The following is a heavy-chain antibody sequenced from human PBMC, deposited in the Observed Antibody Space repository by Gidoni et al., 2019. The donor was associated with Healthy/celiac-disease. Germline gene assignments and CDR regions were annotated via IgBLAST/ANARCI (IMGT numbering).Heavy chain of an antibody. D-gene: IGHD3-16*01. CDR2: INHSGST. CDR3: AISNRGSYYYGMDV. CDR1: GGSFSGSY. Sequence: QVQLQQWGAGLLKPSETLSLTCAVYGGSFSGSYWSWIRQPPGKGLEWIGEINHSGSTNYNPSLKSRVTISVDTSKNQFSLKLSSVTAADTAVYYCAISNRGSYYYGMDVWGQGTTVTVSS. V-gene: IGHV4-34*01. J-gene: IGHJ6*02.